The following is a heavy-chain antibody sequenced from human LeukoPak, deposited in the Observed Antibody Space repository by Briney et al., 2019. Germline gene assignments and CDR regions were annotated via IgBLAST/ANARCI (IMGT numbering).Heavy chain of an antibody. CDR3: TRREIDSSGYPDW. J-gene: IGHJ4*02. D-gene: IGHD3-22*01. Sequence: PGGSLRLSCAASGFTFSGSAIHWVRQASGKGLEWVGRIRSKANSYATAYAASVKGRFTISRDDSKNTAYLQMNSLKTEDTAVYYCTRREIDSSGYPDWWGQGTLVTVSS. V-gene: IGHV3-73*01. CDR2: IRSKANSYAT. CDR1: GFTFSGSA.